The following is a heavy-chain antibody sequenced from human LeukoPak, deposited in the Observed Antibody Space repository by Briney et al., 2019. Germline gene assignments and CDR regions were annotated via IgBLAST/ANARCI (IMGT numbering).Heavy chain of an antibody. CDR2: IYTSGST. J-gene: IGHJ4*02. CDR1: GGSISGFY. V-gene: IGHV4-4*09. Sequence: SETLSLTCTVSGGSISGFYWSWIRQPPGKGLEWIGYIYTSGSTNYNPSLKSRVTISVDTSKNQFSLKLSSVTAADTAVYYCARHFIGKGYVDYWGQGTLVTVSS. CDR3: ARHFIGKGYVDY. D-gene: IGHD3-10*01.